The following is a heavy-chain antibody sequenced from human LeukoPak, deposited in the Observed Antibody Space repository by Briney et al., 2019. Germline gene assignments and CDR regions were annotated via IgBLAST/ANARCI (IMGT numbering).Heavy chain of an antibody. J-gene: IGHJ5*01. CDR2: ISASGGTT. Sequence: GGSLRLSCAASGFTFNNYAMSWVRQAPGKGLEWVSAISASGGTTYYADSVKGRFTISRDNSENTLFLQMDSLRAEDTAVYYCAKEPREYCSSTSCPNWFDSWGQGTLVTVSS. V-gene: IGHV3-23*01. CDR3: AKEPREYCSSTSCPNWFDS. D-gene: IGHD2-2*01. CDR1: GFTFNNYA.